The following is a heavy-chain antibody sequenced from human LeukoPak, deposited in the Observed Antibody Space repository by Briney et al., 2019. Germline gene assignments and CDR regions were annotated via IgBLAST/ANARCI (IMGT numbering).Heavy chain of an antibody. CDR3: AKHSYRVDSFTDY. Sequence: GGSLRLSCAASGFTFSTYAMSWIRQASGKGLEWVSGISDSGGTTYYADSVKGRFTIHRDNSKNTLYLQMNSLRAEDTAVYYCAKHSYRVDSFTDYWGQGTLVTVSS. D-gene: IGHD5-12*01. CDR1: GFTFSTYA. J-gene: IGHJ4*02. CDR2: ISDSGGTT. V-gene: IGHV3-23*01.